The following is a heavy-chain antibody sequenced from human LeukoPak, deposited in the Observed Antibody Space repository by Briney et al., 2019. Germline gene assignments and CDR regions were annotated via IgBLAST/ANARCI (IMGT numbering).Heavy chain of an antibody. CDR2: ISTTSAYI. CDR1: GFTFSNYD. D-gene: IGHD6-13*01. J-gene: IGHJ4*02. CDR3: ARDTQGPIAAAGSDY. Sequence: PGGSLRLSCAASGFTFSNYDMNWVRQAPGKGLGWVSSISTTSAYIYYAGSVRGRFTISRDNTKNSLYLQMDSLRVEDTAVYYCARDTQGPIAAAGSDYWGQGTLVTVSS. V-gene: IGHV3-21*01.